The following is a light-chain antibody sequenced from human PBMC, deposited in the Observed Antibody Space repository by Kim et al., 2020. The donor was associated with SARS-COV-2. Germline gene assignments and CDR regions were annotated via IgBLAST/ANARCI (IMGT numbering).Light chain of an antibody. Sequence: ALSPGERATHDCMASQSVSSYLAWYQEKPGQAPRLLIYDASNRATGIPARFSGSGSGTDFTLTISSLEPEDFAVYYCQQRSNWLTFGGGTKVDIK. J-gene: IGKJ4*01. CDR3: QQRSNWLT. CDR2: DAS. V-gene: IGKV3-11*01. CDR1: QSVSSY.